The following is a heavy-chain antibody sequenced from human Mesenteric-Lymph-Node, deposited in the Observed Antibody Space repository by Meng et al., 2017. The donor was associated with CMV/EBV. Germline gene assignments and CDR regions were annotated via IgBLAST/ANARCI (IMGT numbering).Heavy chain of an antibody. Sequence: SGGSMSSDNRWAWDGRPPGGGLEWIGEIYHSGSTNNNQSLKSRVTISVDKSKNQFSLKLSSVTAADTAVYYCARYSGYDEYYFDYWGQGTLVTVSS. J-gene: IGHJ4*02. V-gene: IGHV4-4*02. CDR2: IYHSGST. CDR1: GGSMSSDNR. D-gene: IGHD5-12*01. CDR3: ARYSGYDEYYFDY.